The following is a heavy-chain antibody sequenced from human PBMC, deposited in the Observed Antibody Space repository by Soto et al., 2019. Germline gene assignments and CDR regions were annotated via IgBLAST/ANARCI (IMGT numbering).Heavy chain of an antibody. CDR2: ISYDGSNK. J-gene: IGHJ6*02. D-gene: IGHD3-3*01. Sequence: GAMRLSGAASRFTFGSDGMHWVRQAPGKGLEWVAVISYDGSNKYYADSVKGRFTISRDNSKNTLYLQMNSLRAEDTAVYYCAKEGDFWSGYQYYYGMDVWGQGT. V-gene: IGHV3-30*18. CDR1: RFTFGSDG. CDR3: AKEGDFWSGYQYYYGMDV.